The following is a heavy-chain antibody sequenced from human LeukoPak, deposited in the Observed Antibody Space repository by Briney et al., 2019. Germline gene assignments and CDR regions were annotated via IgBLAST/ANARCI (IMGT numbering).Heavy chain of an antibody. D-gene: IGHD3-9*01. V-gene: IGHV3-7*01. CDR3: ARAGLRYFDWILWES. Sequence: PGGSLRLSCTGYGFTFSSHWMSWVRQAPGKGLGWVANIRQDGSEKYYVDSVKGRFTISRDNAENSLYLQMNSLRAEDTAVYYCARAGLRYFDWILWESWGQGTLITVSS. CDR1: GFTFSSHW. J-gene: IGHJ4*02. CDR2: IRQDGSEK.